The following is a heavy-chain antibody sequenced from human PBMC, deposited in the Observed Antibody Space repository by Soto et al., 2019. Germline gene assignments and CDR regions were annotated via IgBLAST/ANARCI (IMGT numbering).Heavy chain of an antibody. CDR2: ISYDGSFE. CDR1: GFNFNNYA. D-gene: IGHD2-15*01. V-gene: IGHV3-30*18. CDR3: AKSPFIVMARLAIGAEYFQQ. Sequence: GSLRLSCAASGFNFNNYAMHWVRQTPGKGLEWVAVISYDGSFEFYADSVKGRFIISRDNSKNTVFLQMNSLGGDDTAVYYSAKSPFIVMARLAIGAEYFQQWGQGTLVTVSS. J-gene: IGHJ1*01.